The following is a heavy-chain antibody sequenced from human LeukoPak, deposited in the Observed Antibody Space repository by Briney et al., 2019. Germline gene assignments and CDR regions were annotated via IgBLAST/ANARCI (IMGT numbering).Heavy chain of an antibody. V-gene: IGHV3-48*03. D-gene: IGHD3-10*01. Sequence: GGSLRLSCAASGFTFSSYEMNWVRQAPGKGLEWVSYISSSGSTIYHADSVKGRFTISRDNAKNSLYLQMNSLRAEDTAVYYCARWFGEGYYYYGMDVWGQGTTVTVSS. J-gene: IGHJ6*02. CDR3: ARWFGEGYYYYGMDV. CDR1: GFTFSSYE. CDR2: ISSSGSTI.